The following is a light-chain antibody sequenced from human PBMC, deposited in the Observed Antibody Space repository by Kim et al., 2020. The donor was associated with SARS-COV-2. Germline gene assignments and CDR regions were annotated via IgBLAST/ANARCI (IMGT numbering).Light chain of an antibody. CDR1: SSGIKS. J-gene: IGLJ3*02. V-gene: IGLV3-21*01. CDR3: QVWDTTSDQVA. Sequence: APGKTDEITCGGSSSGIKSVQGYQQRPPQAPVLVMSYDSDRPSGIPERFSGSNSGNTATLTISSVEAGDEADYYCQVWDTTSDQVAFGGGTQLTVL. CDR2: YDS.